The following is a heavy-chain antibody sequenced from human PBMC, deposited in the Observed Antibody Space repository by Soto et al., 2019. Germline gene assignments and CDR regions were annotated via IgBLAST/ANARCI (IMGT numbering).Heavy chain of an antibody. CDR2: ISSDGSTK. CDR3: ANLAVAGNTVDY. CDR1: GFTFSSSG. Sequence: PGGSLRLSCAASGFTFSSSGMHWVRQAPVKGLEWMSFISSDGSTKYYADSVKGRFTISRDNSKNTLYLQMNSLRAEDTAVYYCANLAVAGNTVDYWGQGTLVTVSS. D-gene: IGHD6-19*01. V-gene: IGHV3-30*18. J-gene: IGHJ4*02.